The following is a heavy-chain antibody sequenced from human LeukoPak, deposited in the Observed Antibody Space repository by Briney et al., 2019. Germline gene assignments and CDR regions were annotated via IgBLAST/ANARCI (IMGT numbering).Heavy chain of an antibody. CDR3: TYDDGYNNAFDI. V-gene: IGHV3-73*01. CDR1: GFTFSGSA. J-gene: IGHJ3*02. Sequence: GGSLRLSCAASGFTFSGSAMHWVRQASGKGLEWVGRIRSKANSYATAYAASVKGRFTISRDDSKNTAYLQMNSLKTEDTAVYYCTYDDGYNNAFDIWGQGTMVTVSS. D-gene: IGHD5-24*01. CDR2: IRSKANSYAT.